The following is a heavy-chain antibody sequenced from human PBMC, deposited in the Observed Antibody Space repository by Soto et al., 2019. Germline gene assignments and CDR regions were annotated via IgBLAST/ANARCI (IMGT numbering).Heavy chain of an antibody. V-gene: IGHV1-69*06. CDR1: GGTFSSYA. Sequence: ASVKVSCKASGGTFSSYAISWVRQAPGQGLEWMGGIIPIFGTANYAQKFQGRVTITADKSTSTAYMELSSLRSEDTAVYYCATHHTLDYYDSSGYYGGGNAFDIWGQGTMVTVS. D-gene: IGHD3-22*01. J-gene: IGHJ3*02. CDR3: ATHHTLDYYDSSGYYGGGNAFDI. CDR2: IIPIFGTA.